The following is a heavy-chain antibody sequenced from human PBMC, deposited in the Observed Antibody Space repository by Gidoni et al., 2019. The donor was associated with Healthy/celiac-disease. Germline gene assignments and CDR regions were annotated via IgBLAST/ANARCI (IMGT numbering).Heavy chain of an antibody. CDR1: GGTFSSYA. J-gene: IGHJ4*02. CDR3: ARDLLQLERRRPYSAFDY. D-gene: IGHD1-1*01. CDR2: IIPICGTA. Sequence: QVQLVQSGAEVKKPGSSVKVSCKASGGTFSSYAISWVRQAPGQGLEWMGGIIPICGTANYAQKFQGRVTITADVSTSTAYMELSSLRSEDTAVYYCARDLLQLERRRPYSAFDYWGQGTLVTVSS. V-gene: IGHV1-69*01.